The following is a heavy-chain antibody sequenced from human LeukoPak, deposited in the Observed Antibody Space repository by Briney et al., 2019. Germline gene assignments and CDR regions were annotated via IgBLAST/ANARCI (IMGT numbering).Heavy chain of an antibody. J-gene: IGHJ4*02. CDR2: VCASGGCT. CDR1: GFTFSSYA. CDR3: AKGRLDYAGPHDYFEW. D-gene: IGHD4-17*01. Sequence: GGSLRLSCEASGFTFSSYAMSWVRQSPGKGLEWVAAVCASGGCTYYADSVKGRFSVSRDNAMNTLSLQMDSLRADDTAVYFCAKGRLDYAGPHDYFEWWGQGTLVTVSS. V-gene: IGHV3-23*01.